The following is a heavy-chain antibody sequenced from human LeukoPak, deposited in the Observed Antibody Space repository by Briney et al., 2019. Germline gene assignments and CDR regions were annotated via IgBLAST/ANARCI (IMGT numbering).Heavy chain of an antibody. V-gene: IGHV3-30*19. CDR1: GFTFRNYG. J-gene: IGHJ4*02. Sequence: GGSLRLSCAASGFTFRNYGMNWVRQAPGKGLEWVAVISYDGSNKYYADSVKGRFTISRDNSKNTLYLQMNSLRAEDTAVYYCARDTGYYDSSGYPDYWGQGTLVTVSS. CDR3: ARDTGYYDSSGYPDY. CDR2: ISYDGSNK. D-gene: IGHD3-22*01.